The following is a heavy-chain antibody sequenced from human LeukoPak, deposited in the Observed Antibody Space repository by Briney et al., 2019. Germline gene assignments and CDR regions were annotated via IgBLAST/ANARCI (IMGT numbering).Heavy chain of an antibody. V-gene: IGHV3-74*01. CDR2: IKTDGRTT. CDR3: TTGPSFGYEW. CDR1: GMTFSNHW. J-gene: IGHJ4*02. Sequence: GGSLRLSCAASGMTFSNHWMHWVRQAPGKGLVWVSLIKTDGRTTIYADSVKGRFTISRDDGKSTLYLQMNSLRAEDTAIYYCTTGPSFGYEWWGQGTVVTVSS. D-gene: IGHD3-22*01.